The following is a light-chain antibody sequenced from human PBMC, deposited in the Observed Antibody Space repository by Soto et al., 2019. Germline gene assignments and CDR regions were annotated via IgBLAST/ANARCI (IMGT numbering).Light chain of an antibody. CDR2: GAS. J-gene: IGKJ1*01. Sequence: EIVLTQSPGTLSLSPGEIATLFCRASQSVSNNYLAWYQQKPGQAPRLLIYGASNRATGIPDRFRGSGSGTDFTLTISRLEPEDFAVYYCQQYGSSGTFGQGTKVDIK. CDR3: QQYGSSGT. V-gene: IGKV3-20*01. CDR1: QSVSNNY.